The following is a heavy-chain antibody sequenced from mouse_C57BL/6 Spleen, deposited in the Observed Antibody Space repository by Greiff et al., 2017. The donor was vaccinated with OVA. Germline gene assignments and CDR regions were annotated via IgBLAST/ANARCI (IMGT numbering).Heavy chain of an antibody. CDR3: VRAPTVVAPFDV. CDR2: IRSKSSNYAT. J-gene: IGHJ1*03. Sequence: EVQGVESGGGLVQPKGSLKLSCAASGFTFNTYAMHWVRQAPGKGLEWVARIRSKSSNYATYYADSVKDRFTISRDDSQSMLYLQMNNLKTEDTAMYDCVRAPTVVAPFDVWGTGTTVTVSS. CDR1: GFTFNTYA. D-gene: IGHD1-1*01. V-gene: IGHV10-3*01.